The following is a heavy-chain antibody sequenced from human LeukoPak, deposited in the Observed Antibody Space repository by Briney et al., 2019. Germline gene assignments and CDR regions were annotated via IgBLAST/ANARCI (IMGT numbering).Heavy chain of an antibody. CDR3: ARVGAVAGFDY. V-gene: IGHV4-38-2*01. D-gene: IGHD6-19*01. J-gene: IGHJ4*02. Sequence: SETLSLTCAVSGYSISSGYYWGWIRQPPGKGLEWIGSIYHSGSTYYNPSLKSRVTISVDTSKNQFSLKLSSVTAADTAVYYCARVGAVAGFDYWGQGTQVTVSS. CDR2: IYHSGST. CDR1: GYSISSGYY.